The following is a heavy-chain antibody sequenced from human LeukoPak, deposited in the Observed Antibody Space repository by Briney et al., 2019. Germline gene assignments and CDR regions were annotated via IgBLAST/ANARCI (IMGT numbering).Heavy chain of an antibody. V-gene: IGHV3-66*01. D-gene: IGHD5-18*01. CDR3: ARERGYSYGYGY. CDR1: GFTVSSNY. J-gene: IGHJ4*02. Sequence: PGGSLRLSCAASGFTVSSNYMSWVRQAPGKGLEWVSVIYSGGSTYYADSVKGRFTISRDNTKNTLYLQMNSLRAEDTAVYYCARERGYSYGYGYWGQGTLVTVSS. CDR2: IYSGGST.